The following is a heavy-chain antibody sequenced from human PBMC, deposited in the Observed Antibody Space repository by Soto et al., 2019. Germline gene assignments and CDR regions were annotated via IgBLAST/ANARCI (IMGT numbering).Heavy chain of an antibody. CDR1: GGSFSGYY. D-gene: IGHD1-26*01. Sequence: SETLSLTCAVYGGSFSGYYWSWIRQPPGKGLEWIGEINHSGSTNYNPSLKSRVTISVDTSKNQFSLKLSSVTAADTAVYYCARGRGIVASLWYYYYMDVWGKGTTVTVSS. V-gene: IGHV4-34*01. CDR3: ARGRGIVASLWYYYYMDV. CDR2: INHSGST. J-gene: IGHJ6*03.